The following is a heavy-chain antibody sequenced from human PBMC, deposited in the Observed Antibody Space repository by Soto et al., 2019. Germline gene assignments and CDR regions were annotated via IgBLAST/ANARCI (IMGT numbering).Heavy chain of an antibody. CDR1: GFTFGDYA. V-gene: IGHV3-49*03. D-gene: IGHD2-2*01. CDR2: IRSKAYGGTT. Sequence: EVQLMESGGGLVQPGRSLRLSCTASGFTFGDYAMSWFRQAPGKGLEWVGFIRSKAYGGTTEYAASVKGRFTISRDDSKSIAYLQMNSLKTEDTAVYYCTSDYCSSTSCYADAFDIWGQGTMVTVSS. J-gene: IGHJ3*02. CDR3: TSDYCSSTSCYADAFDI.